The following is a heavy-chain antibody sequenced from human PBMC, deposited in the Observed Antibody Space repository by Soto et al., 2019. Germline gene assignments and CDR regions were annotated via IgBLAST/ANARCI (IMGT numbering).Heavy chain of an antibody. J-gene: IGHJ4*02. CDR3: AKDDAYRYYYDSSGYLNPDY. CDR1: GFTFISYG. CDR2: ISYDGSNK. Sequence: GGSLRLSCAASGFTFISYGMHFVRHSPFKWLEWVAVISYDGSNKYYADSVKGRFTISRDNSKNTLYLQMNSLRAEDTAVYYCAKDDAYRYYYDSSGYLNPDYWGQGTVVTVSS. V-gene: IGHV3-30*18. D-gene: IGHD3-22*01.